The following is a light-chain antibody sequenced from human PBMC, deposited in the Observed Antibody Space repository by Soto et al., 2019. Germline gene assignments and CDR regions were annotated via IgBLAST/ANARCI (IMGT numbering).Light chain of an antibody. CDR1: TGAVTSGHY. V-gene: IGLV7-46*01. CDR3: LLSNNGARV. J-gene: IGLJ2*01. Sequence: QAVVTQEPSLTVSPGGTVTLTCGSSTGAVTSGHYPYWFLQKPGQAPRTLIYDTSNKHSWTPARFSGSLLGGKAALTLSGAQPEDEADYYCLLSNNGARVFGGGTKVTVL. CDR2: DTS.